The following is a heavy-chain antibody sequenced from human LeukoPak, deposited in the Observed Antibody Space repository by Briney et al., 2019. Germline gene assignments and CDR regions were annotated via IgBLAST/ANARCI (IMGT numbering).Heavy chain of an antibody. J-gene: IGHJ4*02. Sequence: PGGSLGLSCAASGFTFNNYAMSWVRQAPGKGLEWVSTVSGSGAIAYYTDSDKGRFTISRDNSKNTLYLQMSSLTAKDTAVYYCAKDRSIGTYYTFDSWGQGTLVTVSS. V-gene: IGHV3-23*01. CDR3: AKDRSIGTYYTFDS. CDR1: GFTFNNYA. CDR2: VSGSGAIA. D-gene: IGHD1-26*01.